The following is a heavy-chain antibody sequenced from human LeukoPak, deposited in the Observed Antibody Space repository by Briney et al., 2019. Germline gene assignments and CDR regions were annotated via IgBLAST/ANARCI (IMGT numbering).Heavy chain of an antibody. V-gene: IGHV4-39*07. CDR1: GGSISSRPYY. CDR2: ISYSGTT. D-gene: IGHD2-2*01. J-gene: IGHJ5*02. Sequence: PETLSLTCTVSGGSISSRPYYWGWVRQPPGKGLEWIGTISYSGTTYYNPSLKSRVTISVDTSKNQFSLKLSSVTAADTAVYYCARDGPVPAAMNWFDPWGQGTLVTVSS. CDR3: ARDGPVPAAMNWFDP.